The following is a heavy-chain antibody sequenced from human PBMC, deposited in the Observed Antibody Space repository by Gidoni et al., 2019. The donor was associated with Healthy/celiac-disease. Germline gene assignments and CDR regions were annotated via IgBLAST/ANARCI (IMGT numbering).Heavy chain of an antibody. CDR1: GFTFRSSA. J-gene: IGHJ4*02. CDR3: AKGPYVLRFLEWLLNSYLDY. Sequence: EVQLLESGGGLVQPGGSLRLSCAASGFTFRSSAISWVRQAPGKGLEWVSAISGSGGSTYYADSVKGRFTISRDNSKNTLYLQMNSLRAEDTAVYYCAKGPYVLRFLEWLLNSYLDYWGQGTLVTVSS. CDR2: ISGSGGST. V-gene: IGHV3-23*01. D-gene: IGHD3-3*01.